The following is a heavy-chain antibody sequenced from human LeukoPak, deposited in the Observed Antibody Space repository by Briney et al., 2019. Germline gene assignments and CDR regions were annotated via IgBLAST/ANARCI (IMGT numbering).Heavy chain of an antibody. Sequence: SETLSLTCTVSGGSISSSSYYWGWIRQPPGKGLEWIGSIYYSGSTYYNPSLKSRVTISVDTSKNQFSLKLSSVTAADTAVYYCAREPRTRIAATSCSWFDPWGQGTLVTVSS. CDR1: GGSISSSSYY. D-gene: IGHD6-13*01. CDR2: IYYSGST. J-gene: IGHJ5*02. CDR3: AREPRTRIAATSCSWFDP. V-gene: IGHV4-39*02.